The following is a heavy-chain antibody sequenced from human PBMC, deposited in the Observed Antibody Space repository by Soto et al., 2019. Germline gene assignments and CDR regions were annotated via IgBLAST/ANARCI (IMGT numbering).Heavy chain of an antibody. J-gene: IGHJ4*02. CDR2: ISGSGGST. CDR1: GFTFSGYA. Sequence: GGSLRLSCAAAGFTFSGYAMSWVRQAPGKGLEWVSAISGSGGSTYYADSVKGRFTISVDTSKNQFSLKLSSVTAADTAVYYCARHSSGWYGDFDYWGQGTLVTVSS. D-gene: IGHD6-19*01. V-gene: IGHV3-23*01. CDR3: ARHSSGWYGDFDY.